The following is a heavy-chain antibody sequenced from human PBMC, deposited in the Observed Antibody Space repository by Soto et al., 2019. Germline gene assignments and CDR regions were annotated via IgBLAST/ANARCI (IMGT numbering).Heavy chain of an antibody. J-gene: IGHJ4*02. CDR3: ARAYSSGALYYFDY. V-gene: IGHV4-59*01. CDR2: IYYSGST. D-gene: IGHD6-19*01. CDR1: GGSISSYY. Sequence: SETLSLTCTVSGGSISSYYWSWIRQPPGKGLEWIGYIYYSGSTNYNPSLKSRVTISVDTSKNQFSLKLSSVTAADTAVYYCARAYSSGALYYFDYWGQGTLVTVSS.